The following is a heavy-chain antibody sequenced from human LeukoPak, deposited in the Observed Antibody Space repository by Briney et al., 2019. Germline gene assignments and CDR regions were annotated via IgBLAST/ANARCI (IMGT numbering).Heavy chain of an antibody. CDR3: ARDVEMATDEYFRH. J-gene: IGHJ1*01. Sequence: GASVKVSCKASGYTFTGYYMHWVRQAPGQGLEWMGWINPNSGGTNYAQKFQGRVTMTRDTSISTAYMELSRLRSDDTAVYYCARDVEMATDEYFRHWGQGTLVTVSS. CDR2: INPNSGGT. D-gene: IGHD5-24*01. CDR1: GYTFTGYY. V-gene: IGHV1-2*02.